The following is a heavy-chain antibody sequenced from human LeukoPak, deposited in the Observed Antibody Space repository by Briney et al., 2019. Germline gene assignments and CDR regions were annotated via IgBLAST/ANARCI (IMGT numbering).Heavy chain of an antibody. Sequence: PGGSLRLSCAASGFSFSSYAMSWVRQAPGKGLEWVSAISGSGGSTYYADSVKGRFTISRDNSKNTLYLQMNSLRAEDTAVYYCAKVAVAAYQDYYYYMDVWGKGTTVTVSS. J-gene: IGHJ6*03. D-gene: IGHD6-19*01. CDR3: AKVAVAAYQDYYYYMDV. CDR2: ISGSGGST. CDR1: GFSFSSYA. V-gene: IGHV3-23*01.